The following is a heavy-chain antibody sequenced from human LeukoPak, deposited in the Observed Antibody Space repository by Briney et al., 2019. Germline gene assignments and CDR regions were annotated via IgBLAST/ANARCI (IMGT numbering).Heavy chain of an antibody. D-gene: IGHD6-13*01. CDR3: AEELAAAGNPAYDY. J-gene: IGHJ4*01. CDR2: IGGDGI. Sequence: GGSLRLSCAASGFTLSNYAMSWVRQAPGKGLEWVPGIGGDGIFYAESVRGRFTISRDNSKNTLYLQMNGLRGDDTALYYCAEELAAAGNPAYDYWGQGILVTVCS. V-gene: IGHV3-23*01. CDR1: GFTLSNYA.